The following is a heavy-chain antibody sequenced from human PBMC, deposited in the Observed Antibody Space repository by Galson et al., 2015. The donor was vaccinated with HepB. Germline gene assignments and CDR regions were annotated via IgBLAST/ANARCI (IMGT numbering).Heavy chain of an antibody. D-gene: IGHD4-17*01. CDR2: IYTGGDT. CDR3: ARGRAHDYGDYFDC. CDR1: GFTVSSNY. J-gene: IGHJ4*02. V-gene: IGHV3-53*01. Sequence: SLRLSCAASGFTVSSNYMSWVRQAPGKGLEWVSVIYTGGDTFYADSVKGRFTISRDNSKNTLYLQMNSLRAEDTALYYCARGRAHDYGDYFDCWGQG.